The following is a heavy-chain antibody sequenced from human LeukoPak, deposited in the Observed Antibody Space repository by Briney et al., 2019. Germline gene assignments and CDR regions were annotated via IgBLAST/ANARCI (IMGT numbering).Heavy chain of an antibody. CDR2: IYHSGST. CDR3: ARYGSGRNYYYYYMDV. D-gene: IGHD3-10*01. CDR1: GYSISSGYY. Sequence: PSETLSLTCTVSGYSISSGYYWGWIRQPPGKGLEWIGSIYHSGSTYYNPSLKSRVTISVDTSKNQFSLKLSSVTAADTAVYYCARYGSGRNYYYYYMDVWGKGTTVTVSS. V-gene: IGHV4-38-2*02. J-gene: IGHJ6*03.